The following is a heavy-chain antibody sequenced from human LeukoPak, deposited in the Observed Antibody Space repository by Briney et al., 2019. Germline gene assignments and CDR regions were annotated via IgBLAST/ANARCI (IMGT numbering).Heavy chain of an antibody. Sequence: GGSLRLSCAASGFTFSNAWMSWVRQAPGKGLEWVGRIKSKTDGGTTDYAAPVKGRFTISRDNSKNTLYLQMNSLRAEDTAVYYCAKGMLRFLEWGAFDIWGQGTMVTVSS. J-gene: IGHJ3*02. V-gene: IGHV3-15*01. CDR3: AKGMLRFLEWGAFDI. D-gene: IGHD3-3*01. CDR2: IKSKTDGGTT. CDR1: GFTFSNAW.